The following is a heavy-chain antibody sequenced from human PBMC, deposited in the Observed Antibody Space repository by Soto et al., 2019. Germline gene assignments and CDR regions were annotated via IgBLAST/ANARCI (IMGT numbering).Heavy chain of an antibody. J-gene: IGHJ4*02. CDR3: ARGSSDWYIDY. D-gene: IGHD6-19*01. CDR1: GFTFSSYW. CDR2: INSDGSST. Sequence: EVQLVESGGGLVQPGGSLRLSCAASGFTFSSYWMHWVRQGPGKGLMSVSRINSDGSSTPYADSVKGRFTISRDNAKNTLNLQMNSLSAEDTAVSYCARGSSDWYIDYWGQGTLVTVSS. V-gene: IGHV3-74*01.